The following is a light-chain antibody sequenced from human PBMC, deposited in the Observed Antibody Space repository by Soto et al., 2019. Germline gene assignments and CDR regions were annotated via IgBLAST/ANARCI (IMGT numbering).Light chain of an antibody. CDR1: SSDVGGYHH. CDR3: CSYAGTYTYV. V-gene: IGLV2-11*01. J-gene: IGLJ1*01. CDR2: DVS. Sequence: QSVLTQPRSVSGSPGQSVTISCTGGSSDVGGYHHVSWYQQHPGKAPTLIIFDVSERPSGVPDRFSGSKAGNTASLTISGLRAEDEADYYCCSYAGTYTYVLGTGTKVTVL.